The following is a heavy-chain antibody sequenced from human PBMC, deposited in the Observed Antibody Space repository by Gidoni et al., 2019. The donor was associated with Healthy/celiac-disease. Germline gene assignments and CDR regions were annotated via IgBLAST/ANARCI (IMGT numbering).Heavy chain of an antibody. D-gene: IGHD3-10*01. Sequence: QVQLVESGGGVVQPGMSLRLSCASSGFTFSSYGLHWFRQAQGKGLEWVAVIWYDGSNKYYADSVKGRFNISRDNSKNTLYLQMNSLRAEETAVYYCARDSIWFGELLPPSSPYYYGMDVWGQGTTVTVSS. CDR1: GFTFSSYG. V-gene: IGHV3-33*01. CDR2: IWYDGSNK. CDR3: ARDSIWFGELLPPSSPYYYGMDV. J-gene: IGHJ6*02.